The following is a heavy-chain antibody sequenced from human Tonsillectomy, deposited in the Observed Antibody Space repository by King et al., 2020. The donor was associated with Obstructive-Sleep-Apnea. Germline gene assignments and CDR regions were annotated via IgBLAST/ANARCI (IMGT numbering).Heavy chain of an antibody. CDR2: ISYTGIT. J-gene: IGHJ4*02. CDR1: GGSITSSGYF. Sequence: VQLQESGPGLVLPSQTLSLTCTVAGGSITSSGYFWNWIRQHPGKGLEWIGYISYTGITYFNPSPQSRFSISVDRSTNQFSLTLNSVVAAATAVYFCARNRRGGNFYDYWGQGTLVTVSS. V-gene: IGHV4-31*03. CDR3: ARNRRGGNFYDY. D-gene: IGHD2-15*01.